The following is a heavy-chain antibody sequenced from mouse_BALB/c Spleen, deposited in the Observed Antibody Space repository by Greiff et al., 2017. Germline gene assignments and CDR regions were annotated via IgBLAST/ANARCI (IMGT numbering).Heavy chain of an antibody. CDR3: ASFYGNYDAMDY. Sequence: EVNVVESGGGLVKPGGSLKLSCAASGFTFSSYAMSWVRQSPEKRLEWVAEISSGGSYTYYPDTVTGRFTISRDNAKNTLYLEMSSLRSEDTAMYYCASFYGNYDAMDYWGQGTSVTVSS. D-gene: IGHD2-1*01. V-gene: IGHV5-9-4*01. CDR1: GFTFSSYA. J-gene: IGHJ4*01. CDR2: ISSGGSYT.